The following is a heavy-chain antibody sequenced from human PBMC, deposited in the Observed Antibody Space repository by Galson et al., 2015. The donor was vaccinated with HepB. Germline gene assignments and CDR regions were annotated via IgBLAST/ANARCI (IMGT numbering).Heavy chain of an antibody. CDR2: IKQDGSET. V-gene: IGHV3-7*03. CDR3: ARDVDREGYSTSWYLDH. Sequence: SLRLSCAASGFTFSSYWMIWVRQAPGKGLECVANIKQDGSETYYVDSVRGRFTISRDNAKKSLYLQMNSLGAEDTAVYYCARDVDREGYSTSWYLDHWGQGTLVTVSS. CDR1: GFTFSSYW. J-gene: IGHJ4*02. D-gene: IGHD6-13*01.